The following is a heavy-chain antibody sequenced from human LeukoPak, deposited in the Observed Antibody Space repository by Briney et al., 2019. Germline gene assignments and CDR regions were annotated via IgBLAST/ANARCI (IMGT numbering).Heavy chain of an antibody. CDR1: GFTFSAYT. V-gene: IGHV3-64*01. CDR3: ARVKMGATISDYYYYYMDV. D-gene: IGHD1-26*01. CDR2: IISNGGST. Sequence: PGGSLRLSCAASGFTFSAYTIHWVRQAPGRRLESVSAIISNGGSTYYANSVKGRFTISRDNSKNTLYLQMGSLRAEDMAVYYCARVKMGATISDYYYYYMDVWANGTTVTVSS. J-gene: IGHJ6*03.